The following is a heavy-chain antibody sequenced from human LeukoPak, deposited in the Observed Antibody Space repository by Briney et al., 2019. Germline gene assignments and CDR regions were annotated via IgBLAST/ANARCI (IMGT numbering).Heavy chain of an antibody. CDR1: GGSVSSYY. CDR3: ARGNGDLLG. J-gene: IGHJ4*02. Sequence: SETLSLTCTVSGGSVSSYYWSWIRQPPGKGLEWIGYIYYSGFTNYNPSLKSRVTISVDTSKNQFSLKVSSVTTADTAMYYCARGNGDLLGWGQGTPVTVSS. CDR2: IYYSGFT. D-gene: IGHD1-26*01. V-gene: IGHV4-59*02.